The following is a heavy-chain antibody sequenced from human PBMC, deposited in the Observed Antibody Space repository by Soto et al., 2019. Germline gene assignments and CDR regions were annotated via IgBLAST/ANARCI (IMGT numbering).Heavy chain of an antibody. J-gene: IGHJ6*03. Sequence: SETLSLTCAVYGGSFSGYYWSWIRQPPGKGLEWIGEINHSGSTNYNPSLKSRVTISVDTSKNQFSLKLSSVTAADTAVYYCASGLKNKYDILTGYPYYYYYYMDVWGKGTTVTVSS. CDR3: ASGLKNKYDILTGYPYYYYYYMDV. V-gene: IGHV4-34*01. CDR1: GGSFSGYY. D-gene: IGHD3-9*01. CDR2: INHSGST.